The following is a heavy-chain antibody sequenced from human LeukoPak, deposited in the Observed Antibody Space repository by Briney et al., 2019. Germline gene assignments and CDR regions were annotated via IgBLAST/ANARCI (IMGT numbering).Heavy chain of an antibody. V-gene: IGHV3-23*01. D-gene: IGHD3-9*01. CDR3: AKWEDYDVLTGYYVPDY. Sequence: GSLILSCAASGFTFSNYAMSWVRQAPGKGLEWVSAILGSGGSTYYADSVKGRFTVSRDNSKSTLYLQMNSLRAEDTALYYCAKWEDYDVLTGYYVPDYWGQGTLVTVSS. CDR1: GFTFSNYA. J-gene: IGHJ4*02. CDR2: ILGSGGST.